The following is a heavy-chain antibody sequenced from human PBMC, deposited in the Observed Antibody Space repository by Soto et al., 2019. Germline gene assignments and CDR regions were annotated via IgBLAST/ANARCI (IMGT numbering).Heavy chain of an antibody. V-gene: IGHV3-33*01. D-gene: IGHD2-2*01. CDR2: IWYDGSNK. J-gene: IGHJ6*02. CDR1: GFTFSSYG. Sequence: QVQLVESGGGVVQPGRSLRLSCAASGFTFSSYGMHWVRQAPGKGLEWVAVIWYDGSNKYYADSVKGRFTISRDNSKNPRFLQMNSLRAADTAVYYCASDRYCSSTSCGGMDVWGQGTTVTVSS. CDR3: ASDRYCSSTSCGGMDV.